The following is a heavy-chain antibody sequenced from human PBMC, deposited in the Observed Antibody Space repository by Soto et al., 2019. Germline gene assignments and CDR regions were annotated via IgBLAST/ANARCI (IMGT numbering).Heavy chain of an antibody. CDR2: FDPEDGET. V-gene: IGHV1-24*01. J-gene: IGHJ6*02. CDR3: ATGRDPPPYYDFWSGYYHYYYGMDV. CDR1: GYTLTELS. D-gene: IGHD3-3*01. Sequence: QVQLVQSGAEVKKPGASVKVSCKVSGYTLTELSMHWVRQAPGKGLEWMGGFDPEDGETIYAQKFQGRVNMTEDTSTDPAYMELSSLRSEDTAVYYCATGRDPPPYYDFWSGYYHYYYGMDVWGQGTTVTVSS.